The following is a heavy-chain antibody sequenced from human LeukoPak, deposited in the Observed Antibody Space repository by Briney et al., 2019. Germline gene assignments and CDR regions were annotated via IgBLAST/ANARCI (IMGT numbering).Heavy chain of an antibody. J-gene: IGHJ4*02. CDR1: GDSVSSNSGV. CDR2: TYYRSKWFY. V-gene: IGHV6-1*01. Sequence: PSQTLSLTYAISGDSVSSNSGVWNWIRQSPSRGLEWLGTTYYRSKWFYDYADSVKGRIIVNPDTSKNQFSLHLNSMTPDDTAVYYCARDAPGQSYFDYRGRGTLVTVSS. CDR3: ARDAPGQSYFDY.